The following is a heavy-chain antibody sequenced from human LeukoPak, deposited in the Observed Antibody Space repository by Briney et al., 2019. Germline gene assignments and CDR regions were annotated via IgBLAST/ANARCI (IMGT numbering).Heavy chain of an antibody. D-gene: IGHD5-12*01. CDR1: GFTVSSNY. CDR2: IWYDGSNK. J-gene: IGHJ4*02. CDR3: AKDSVDIVANLPER. Sequence: GGSLRLSCAASGFTVSSNYMSWVRQAPGKGLEWVAVIWYDGSNKYYADSAKGRFTISRDNSKNTLYLQMNSLRAEDTAVYYCAKDSVDIVANLPERWGQGTLVTVSS. V-gene: IGHV3-33*06.